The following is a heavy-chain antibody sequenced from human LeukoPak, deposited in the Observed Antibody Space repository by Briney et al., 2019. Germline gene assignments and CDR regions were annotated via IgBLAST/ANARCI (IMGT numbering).Heavy chain of an antibody. J-gene: IGHJ4*02. Sequence: PSETLSLTCTVSGGSISSGSYYWSWIRQPAGKGLEWIGRIYTSGSTNYNPSLKSRVTISVDTSKNQFSLKLSSVTAADTAVYYCARVVAAEDYWGQGTLVTVSS. CDR3: ARVVAAEDY. V-gene: IGHV4-61*02. CDR1: GGSISSGSYY. D-gene: IGHD6-25*01. CDR2: IYTSGST.